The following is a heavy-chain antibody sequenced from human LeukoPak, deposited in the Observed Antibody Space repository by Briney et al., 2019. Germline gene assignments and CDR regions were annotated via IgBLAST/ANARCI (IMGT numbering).Heavy chain of an antibody. V-gene: IGHV4-31*03. CDR1: GGSISSGGYY. CDR2: IYYSGST. J-gene: IGHJ5*02. Sequence: SETLSLTCTVSGGSISSGGYYWSWIRQHPGKGLEWIGYIYYSGSTYYNPSLKSRVTISVDTSKNQFSLKLSSVTAADTAVYYCARHGVTGGGELLAYNWFDPWGQGTLVTVSS. CDR3: ARHGVTGGGELLAYNWFDP. D-gene: IGHD3-10*01.